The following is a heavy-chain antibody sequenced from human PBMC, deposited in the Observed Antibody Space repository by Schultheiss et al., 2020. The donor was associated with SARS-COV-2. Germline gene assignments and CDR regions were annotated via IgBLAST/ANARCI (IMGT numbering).Heavy chain of an antibody. CDR2: IRSKANNYAT. CDR3: ARAEYNWNAGDY. D-gene: IGHD1-1*01. CDR1: GFSFSASA. Sequence: GGSLRLSCAASGFSFSASAMHWVRQASGKGLEWVGRIRSKANNYATAYAASVKGRFTISRDNSKNTLYLQMNSLRAEDTAVYYCARAEYNWNAGDYWGQGTLVTVSS. J-gene: IGHJ4*02. V-gene: IGHV3-73*01.